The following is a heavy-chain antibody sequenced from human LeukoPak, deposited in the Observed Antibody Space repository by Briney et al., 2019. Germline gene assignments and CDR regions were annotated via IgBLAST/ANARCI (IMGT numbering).Heavy chain of an antibody. Sequence: SETLSLTCAVSGGSISGSDYYWGWVRQPPGKGLEWIGNFYHSGSTYYNSSLKSRLTMSVDPSKNQFSLKLTAVTAADTAVYYCARLGAVLTSVNWFDPWGQGTLVTVSS. V-gene: IGHV4-39*07. CDR3: ARLGAVLTSVNWFDP. CDR1: GGSISGSDYY. D-gene: IGHD4-23*01. J-gene: IGHJ5*02. CDR2: FYHSGST.